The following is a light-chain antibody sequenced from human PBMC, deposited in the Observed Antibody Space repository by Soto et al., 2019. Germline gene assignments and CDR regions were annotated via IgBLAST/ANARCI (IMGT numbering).Light chain of an antibody. CDR3: SSYTTRTGGIPYV. CDR2: DVT. V-gene: IGLV2-14*03. J-gene: IGLJ1*01. Sequence: QSALTQPASVSGSPGQSITISCTGTSSDVGGYDYVSWYLQRPGKAPKLMIYDVTRRPSGISNRFSGSKSGNTASLTISGLQAEDEANYYCSSYTTRTGGIPYVFGTGTKLTVL. CDR1: SSDVGGYDY.